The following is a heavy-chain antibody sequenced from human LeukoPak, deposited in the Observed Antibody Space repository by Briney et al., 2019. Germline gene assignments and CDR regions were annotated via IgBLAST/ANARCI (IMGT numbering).Heavy chain of an antibody. Sequence: GGSLRLSCAASGFTFSDYYMSWVRQAPGKGLEWVSYISSSGSTIYYADSVKGRFTISRDNAKNSLYLQMNSLRAEDTAVYYCARESVDTAMAGYYYYYGMDVWGQGTTVTGPS. CDR3: ARESVDTAMAGYYYYYGMDV. V-gene: IGHV3-11*01. CDR2: ISSSGSTI. D-gene: IGHD5-18*01. CDR1: GFTFSDYY. J-gene: IGHJ6*02.